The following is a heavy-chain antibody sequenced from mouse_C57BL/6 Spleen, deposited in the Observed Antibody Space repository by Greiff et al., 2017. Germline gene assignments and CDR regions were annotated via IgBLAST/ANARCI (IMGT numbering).Heavy chain of an antibody. Sequence: VQLQQSGAELAKPGASVKLSCKASGYTFTSYWMHWVKQRPGQGLEWIGYINPSSGYTKYNQKFKDKATLTADKSSSTAYMQLSSLTYEDSAVYYCAIYYGNYNDAMDYWGQGTSVTVSS. CDR2: INPSSGYT. V-gene: IGHV1-7*01. CDR1: GYTFTSYW. J-gene: IGHJ4*01. D-gene: IGHD2-1*01. CDR3: AIYYGNYNDAMDY.